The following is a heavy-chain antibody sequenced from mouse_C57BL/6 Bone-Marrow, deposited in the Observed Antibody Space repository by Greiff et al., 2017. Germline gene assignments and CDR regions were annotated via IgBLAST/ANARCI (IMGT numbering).Heavy chain of an antibody. V-gene: IGHV1-85*01. CDR1: GYTFTSYD. Sequence: VQLQQSGPELVKPGASVQLSCKASGYTFTSYDINWVKQRPGQGLEWIGWIYPRDGSTKYNEKFKGKATLTVDTSSRPAYMELDSLTSEDSAGYFVSRDYVSSYWYFDVWGTGTTVTVSS. CDR2: IYPRDGST. D-gene: IGHD1-1*01. J-gene: IGHJ1*03. CDR3: SRDYVSSYWYFDV.